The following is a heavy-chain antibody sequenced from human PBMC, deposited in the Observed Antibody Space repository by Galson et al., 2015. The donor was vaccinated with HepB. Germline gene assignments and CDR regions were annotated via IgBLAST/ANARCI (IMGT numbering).Heavy chain of an antibody. D-gene: IGHD2-15*01. J-gene: IGHJ4*02. V-gene: IGHV1-69*13. Sequence: SVKVSCKASGGTFSSYAISWVRQAPGQGLEWMGGIIPIFGTANYAQKFQGRVTITADESTSTAYMELSSLRSEDTAVYYCARGLGVEVCSGGSCYSGWGQGTLVTVSS. CDR2: IIPIFGTA. CDR3: ARGLGVEVCSGGSCYSG. CDR1: GGTFSSYA.